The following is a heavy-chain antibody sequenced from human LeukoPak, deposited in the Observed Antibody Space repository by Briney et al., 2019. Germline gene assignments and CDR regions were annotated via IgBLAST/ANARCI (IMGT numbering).Heavy chain of an antibody. D-gene: IGHD1-14*01. CDR1: GYTFTGYY. CDR3: ARGPADLTGNFDY. Sequence: ASVKVSCKASGYTFTGYYMHWVRQAPGQGLEWMGRINPNSGGTNYAQKFQGKVTMTRDTSISIAYMEMSWLRSDDTAVYYCARGPADLTGNFDYWGQGTLVAVSS. CDR2: INPNSGGT. V-gene: IGHV1-2*06. J-gene: IGHJ4*02.